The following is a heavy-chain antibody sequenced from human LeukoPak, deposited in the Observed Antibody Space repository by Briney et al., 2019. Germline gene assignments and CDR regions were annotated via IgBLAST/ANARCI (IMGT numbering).Heavy chain of an antibody. V-gene: IGHV4-31*03. J-gene: IGHJ4*02. D-gene: IGHD3-10*01. CDR1: GGSISSGGYY. CDR3: AREGSGSYYFIDY. Sequence: PSQTLSLTCTVSGGSISSGGYYWSWIRQPPGKGLEWIGYIYYSGSTYYNPSLKSRVTISVDTSKNQFSLKLRSVTAADTAVYYCAREGSGSYYFIDYWGQGTLVTVSS. CDR2: IYYSGST.